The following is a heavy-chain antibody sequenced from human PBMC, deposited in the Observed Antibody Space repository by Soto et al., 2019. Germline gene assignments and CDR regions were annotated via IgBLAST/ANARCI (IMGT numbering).Heavy chain of an antibody. J-gene: IGHJ5*02. CDR1: GASISGFY. D-gene: IGHD1-1*01. V-gene: IGHV4-4*07. CDR3: VRDGTKTLRDWFDP. Sequence: SETLSLTCTVSGASISGFYWSWIRKSAGKGLEWIGRIYATGTTDYNPSLKSRVMMSVDTSKKQFSLKLRSVTAADTTVYYCVRDGTKTLRDWFDPWGQGISVTVSS. CDR2: IYATGTT.